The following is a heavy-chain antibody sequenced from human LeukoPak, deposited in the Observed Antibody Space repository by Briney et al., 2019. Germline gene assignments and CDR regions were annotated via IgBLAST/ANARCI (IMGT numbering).Heavy chain of an antibody. V-gene: IGHV4-59*01. Sequence: SETLSLTCTVSGGSISSYYWSRIRQPPGKGLEWIGYIYYSGSTNYNPSLKSRVTISVDTSKNQFSLKLSSVTAADTAVYYCARDRGPWGITYYGMDVWGQGTTVTVSS. CDR3: ARDRGPWGITYYGMDV. CDR2: IYYSGST. D-gene: IGHD3-16*01. CDR1: GGSISSYY. J-gene: IGHJ6*02.